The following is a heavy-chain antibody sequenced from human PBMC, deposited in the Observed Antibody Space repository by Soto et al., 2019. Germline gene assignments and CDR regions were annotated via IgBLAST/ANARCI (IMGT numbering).Heavy chain of an antibody. Sequence: QVQLVESGGGVVQPGRSLRLSCAASGFTFSSYGMHWVRQAPGKGLEWVAVISYDGSNKYYADSVKGRFTISRDNSKNTLYLQMNSLRAEDTAVYYCAALRSTIFGEYGMDVW. J-gene: IGHJ6*01. CDR3: AALRSTIFGEYGMDV. CDR2: ISYDGSNK. V-gene: IGHV3-30*03. CDR1: GFTFSSYG. D-gene: IGHD3-3*01.